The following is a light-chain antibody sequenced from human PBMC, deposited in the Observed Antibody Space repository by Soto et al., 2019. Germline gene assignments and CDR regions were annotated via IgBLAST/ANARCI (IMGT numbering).Light chain of an antibody. V-gene: IGLV1-47*01. CDR2: RNN. CDR1: SSNIGSNY. Sequence: SVLTQPPSASGTPGQWVTISCSGRSSNIGSNYVYWYQQLPGTAPKLLIYRNNQRPSVVPDRFSGSKSGTSASLAISGLRSEDEADYYCAAWDDSLSGLYVFGTGTKVTXL. CDR3: AAWDDSLSGLYV. J-gene: IGLJ1*01.